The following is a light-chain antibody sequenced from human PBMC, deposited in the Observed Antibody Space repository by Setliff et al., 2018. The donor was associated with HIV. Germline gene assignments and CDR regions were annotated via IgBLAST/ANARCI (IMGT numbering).Light chain of an antibody. Sequence: QSALTQPASVSGSPGQSITISCTGTSGDVGRYNLVSWYQQHPGIGPKLLIYEDIERPSGVSNRFSGSKSGNTASLTISGLQADDEADYYCSSYTSGSLHVLFGGGTKVTVL. J-gene: IGLJ2*01. CDR3: SSYTSGSLHVL. CDR1: SGDVGRYNL. CDR2: EDI. V-gene: IGLV2-14*02.